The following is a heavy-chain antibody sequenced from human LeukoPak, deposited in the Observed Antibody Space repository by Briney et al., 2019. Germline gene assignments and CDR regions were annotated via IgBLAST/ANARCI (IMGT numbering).Heavy chain of an antibody. J-gene: IGHJ6*03. CDR3: ARVKKAYFDWARGYYYYMDV. D-gene: IGHD3-9*01. CDR2: IYYSGST. Sequence: PSETLSLTCTVSGGSISSYYWSWIRQPPGKGLEWIGYIYYSGSTNYNPSLKSRVTISVDTSKNQFSLKLSSVTAADTAVYYCARVKKAYFDWARGYYYYMDVWGKGTTVTISS. CDR1: GGSISSYY. V-gene: IGHV4-59*01.